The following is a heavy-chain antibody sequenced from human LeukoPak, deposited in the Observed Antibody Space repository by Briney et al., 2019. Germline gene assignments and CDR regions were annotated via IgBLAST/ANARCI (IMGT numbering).Heavy chain of an antibody. Sequence: GASVKVSCKASGYTFTSYDINWVRQATGQGLEWMGWMNPNSGNTGYAQKFQGRVTITRNTSISTAYMELSSLRSEDTAVYYCGVRGGGFTVVNKDDAFDIWGQGTMVTVSS. CDR3: GVRGGGFTVVNKDDAFDI. CDR2: MNPNSGNT. J-gene: IGHJ3*02. V-gene: IGHV1-8*03. D-gene: IGHD4-23*01. CDR1: GYTFTSYD.